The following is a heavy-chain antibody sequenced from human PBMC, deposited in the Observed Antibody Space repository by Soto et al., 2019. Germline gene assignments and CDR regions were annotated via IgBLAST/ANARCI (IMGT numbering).Heavy chain of an antibody. J-gene: IGHJ6*03. Sequence: SETLSLTCTVSGDSISSHYWSWIRQPPGKGLEWIGYVYNSGSTNYNPSLKSRVTISIDTSKSQFSLKLSSVTAADTAVYYFARSYYDFWSGDYYYYMDVWGKGTTVTVSS. CDR1: GDSISSHY. CDR2: VYNSGST. V-gene: IGHV4-59*08. CDR3: ARSYYDFWSGDYYYYMDV. D-gene: IGHD3-3*01.